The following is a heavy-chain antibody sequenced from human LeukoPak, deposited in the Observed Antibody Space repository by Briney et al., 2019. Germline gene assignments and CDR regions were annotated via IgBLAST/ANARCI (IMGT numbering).Heavy chain of an antibody. CDR1: GFTFSSYA. CDR2: ISGSGGST. Sequence: GGSLRLSCAASGFTFSSYAMSWVRQAPGKGLEWVSAISGSGGSTYYADSVKGRFTISRDNSKNTLYLQMNSLRAEDTAVYYCAKDRRAAGAIAVAGTNYFDYWGQGTLVTVS. D-gene: IGHD6-19*01. V-gene: IGHV3-23*01. J-gene: IGHJ4*02. CDR3: AKDRRAAGAIAVAGTNYFDY.